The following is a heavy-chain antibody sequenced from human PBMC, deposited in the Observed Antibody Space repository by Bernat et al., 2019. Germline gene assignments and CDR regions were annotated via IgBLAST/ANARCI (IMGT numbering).Heavy chain of an antibody. Sequence: EVQLVESGGGLVKPGGSLRLSCAASGFTFSSYSMNRVRQAPGKGLEWVSSISSSSSYIYYADSVKGRFTISRDNAKNSLYLQMNSLRAEDTAVYYCARDLTPVGSLSRAAADEPRLWGQGTLVTVSS. CDR1: GFTFSSYS. CDR2: ISSSSSYI. CDR3: ARDLTPVGSLSRAAADEPRL. D-gene: IGHD6-13*01. V-gene: IGHV3-21*01. J-gene: IGHJ4*02.